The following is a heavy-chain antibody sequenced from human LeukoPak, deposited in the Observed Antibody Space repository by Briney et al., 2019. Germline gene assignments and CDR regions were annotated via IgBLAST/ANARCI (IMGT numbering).Heavy chain of an antibody. Sequence: PSETLSLTCTVSGGSISSGGYYWSWIRQPPGKGLEWIGYIYHSGSTYYNPSLKSRVTISVDRSKNQFSLKLSSVTAADTAVYYCARVFDGSSASITIFGVVKSGYYYMDVWGKGTTVTVSS. V-gene: IGHV4-30-2*01. CDR3: ARVFDGSSASITIFGVVKSGYYYMDV. CDR1: GGSISSGGYY. D-gene: IGHD3-3*01. CDR2: IYHSGST. J-gene: IGHJ6*03.